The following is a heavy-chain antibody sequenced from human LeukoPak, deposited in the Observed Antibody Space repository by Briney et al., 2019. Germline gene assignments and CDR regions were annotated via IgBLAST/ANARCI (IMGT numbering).Heavy chain of an antibody. CDR3: AREHCAGGYCYFLDY. D-gene: IGHD2/OR15-2a*01. CDR1: DYPISSGYF. J-gene: IGHJ4*02. CDR2: MSHSGST. Sequence: SETLSLTCSVSDYPISSGYFWGWLRQPPGKGLEWIATMSHSGSTYFNPSLKSRVIVSIDASKNQFSLNLPSVTAADTAVYYCAREHCAGGYCYFLDYWGQGTLVTVSS. V-gene: IGHV4-38-2*02.